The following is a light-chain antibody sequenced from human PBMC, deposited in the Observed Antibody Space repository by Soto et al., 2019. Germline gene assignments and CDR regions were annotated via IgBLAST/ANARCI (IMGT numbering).Light chain of an antibody. J-gene: IGLJ2*01. Sequence: QSVLTQPASVSGSPGQSISISCTGSSSDVGTYNLVSWYRQYPGEAPRLMIYEGIRRPSGVSNRFSGSKTGNTASLTISGLQADDEADYYCCSYAGSNIVVFGGGTKVTVL. CDR2: EGI. V-gene: IGLV2-23*01. CDR3: CSYAGSNIVV. CDR1: SSDVGTYNL.